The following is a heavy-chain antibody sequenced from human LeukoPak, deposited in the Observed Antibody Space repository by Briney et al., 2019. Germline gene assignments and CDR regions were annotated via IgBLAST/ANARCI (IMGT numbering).Heavy chain of an antibody. CDR2: INPSGGGT. J-gene: IGHJ6*02. V-gene: IGHV1-46*01. Sequence: ASVKVSCKASGYTFTSYYMHWVRQAPGQGLEWMGIINPSGGGTSYAQKFQGRVTMTRDTSTSTVYMELSSLRSEDTAVYYCARDRLYFGNPDYYYYGMDVWGQGTTVTVSS. CDR3: ARDRLYFGNPDYYYYGMDV. D-gene: IGHD1-14*01. CDR1: GYTFTSYY.